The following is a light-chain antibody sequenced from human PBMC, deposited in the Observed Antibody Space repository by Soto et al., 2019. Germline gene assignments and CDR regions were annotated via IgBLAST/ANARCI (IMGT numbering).Light chain of an antibody. CDR2: GAS. J-gene: IGKJ1*01. V-gene: IGKV3-20*01. Sequence: EFVLTQSPGTLSLSPGERATLTCRASQSVSSSYLAWYQQKPGQAPRLLMYGASRRATGIPDRFSGSGSGTDFTLTISRLEPEDFAVYYCQQYGSSPGTFGQGTKVDIK. CDR3: QQYGSSPGT. CDR1: QSVSSSY.